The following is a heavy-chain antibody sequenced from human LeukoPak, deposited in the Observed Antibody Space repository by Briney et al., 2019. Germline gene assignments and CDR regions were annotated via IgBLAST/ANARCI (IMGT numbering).Heavy chain of an antibody. CDR2: ISGSGGST. CDR1: GFTFSSYA. D-gene: IGHD2-2*01. J-gene: IGHJ4*02. Sequence: GGSLRLSCAASGFTFSSYAMSWVRQAPGKGLEWVSDISGSGGSTYYADSVKGRFTISRDNSKNTLYLQMNSLRAEDTAVYYCAKPYGDCSSTSCYYFDYWGQGTLVTVSS. CDR3: AKPYGDCSSTSCYYFDY. V-gene: IGHV3-23*01.